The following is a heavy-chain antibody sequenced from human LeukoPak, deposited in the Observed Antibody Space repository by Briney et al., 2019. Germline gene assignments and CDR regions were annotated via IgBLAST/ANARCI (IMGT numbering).Heavy chain of an antibody. J-gene: IGHJ4*02. CDR3: ARDRGTHYFDY. CDR2: INPSGGST. CDR1: GYTFTSYY. D-gene: IGHD1-14*01. Sequence: ASVKVSCKASGYTFTSYYMHWVRQAPGQGLEWMGIINPSGGSTSYAQKFQGRVTITADESTSTAYMELSSLRSEDTAVYYCARDRGTHYFDYWGQGTLVTVSS. V-gene: IGHV1-46*01.